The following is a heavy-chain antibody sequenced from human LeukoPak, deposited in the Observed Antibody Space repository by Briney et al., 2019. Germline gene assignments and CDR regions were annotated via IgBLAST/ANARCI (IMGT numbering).Heavy chain of an antibody. Sequence: PSETLSLTCTVSGGSISSGGYYWSWIRQHPGKGLEWIGYISYSGSTYYNPSLKSRVIISVDTSKNQFSLKLSSVTAADTAVYYCARAAPTVTTVRFDYWGQGTLVTVSS. CDR1: GGSISSGGYY. CDR3: ARAAPTVTTVRFDY. V-gene: IGHV4-31*03. D-gene: IGHD4-17*01. CDR2: ISYSGST. J-gene: IGHJ4*02.